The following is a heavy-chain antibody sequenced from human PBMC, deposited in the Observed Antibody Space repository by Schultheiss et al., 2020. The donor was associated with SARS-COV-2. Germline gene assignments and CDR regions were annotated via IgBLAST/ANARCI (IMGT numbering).Heavy chain of an antibody. Sequence: SETLSLTCAVYGGSFSGYYWSWIRQPAGKGLEWIGYIYYSGSTYYNPSLKSRVTISVDTSKNQFSLKLSSVTAADTAVYYCARGAMVRGVAFDYWGQGTLVTVSS. J-gene: IGHJ4*02. CDR3: ARGAMVRGVAFDY. D-gene: IGHD3-10*01. V-gene: IGHV4-34*09. CDR1: GGSFSGYY. CDR2: IYYSGST.